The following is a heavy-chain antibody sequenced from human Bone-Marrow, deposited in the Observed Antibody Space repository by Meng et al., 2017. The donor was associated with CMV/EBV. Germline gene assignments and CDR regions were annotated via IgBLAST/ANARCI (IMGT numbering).Heavy chain of an antibody. D-gene: IGHD6-13*01. Sequence: SETLSLTCTVSGGSISSYYWSWIRQPPGKGLEWIGYIYYSGSTNYNPSLKSRVTISVDTSKNQFSLKLSSVTAADTAVYYCARGRHGSSWYFDYFDYWDQATLATVSS. CDR2: IYYSGST. CDR1: GGSISSYY. CDR3: ARGRHGSSWYFDYFDY. V-gene: IGHV4-59*01. J-gene: IGHJ4*02.